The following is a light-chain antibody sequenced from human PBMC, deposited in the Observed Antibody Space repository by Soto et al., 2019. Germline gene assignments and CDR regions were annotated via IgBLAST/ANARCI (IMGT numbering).Light chain of an antibody. CDR2: AAS. V-gene: IGKV1-39*01. CDR3: QQSYSTPHT. Sequence: DIQMTQSPSSLSASVGDGVTITCRASQSISNYLNWYQQKPGKAPKLLIYAASNLQSGVPSRFSGSGSGTDFTLTISSLQPDDFAAYYCQQSYSTPHTFGPG. J-gene: IGKJ3*01. CDR1: QSISNY.